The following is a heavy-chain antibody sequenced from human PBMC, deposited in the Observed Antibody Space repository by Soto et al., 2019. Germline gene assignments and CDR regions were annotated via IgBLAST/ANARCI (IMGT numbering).Heavy chain of an antibody. CDR1: GFTFSSYA. D-gene: IGHD6-13*01. J-gene: IGHJ3*02. Sequence: QVQLVESGGGVVQPGRSLRLSCAASGFTFSSYAMHWVRQAPGKGLEWVAVISYDGSNKYYADSVKGRFTISRDNSKNTLYLQMNSLRAEDTAVYYWAHIAAAGTKEAFDIWGQGTMVTVSS. CDR2: ISYDGSNK. CDR3: AHIAAAGTKEAFDI. V-gene: IGHV3-30-3*01.